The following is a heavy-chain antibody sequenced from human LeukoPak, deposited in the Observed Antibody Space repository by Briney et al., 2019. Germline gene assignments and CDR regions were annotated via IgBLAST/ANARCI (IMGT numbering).Heavy chain of an antibody. CDR2: IYYSGST. J-gene: IGHJ1*01. CDR3: ARVHYDSSGYCYPQH. Sequence: SETLSLTCTVSGGSISSYYWGWIRQPPGKGLEWIGYIYYSGSTNYNPSLKSRVTISVDTSKNQFSLKLSSVTAADTAVYYCARVHYDSSGYCYPQHWGQGTLVTVSS. D-gene: IGHD3-22*01. CDR1: GGSISSYY. V-gene: IGHV4-59*01.